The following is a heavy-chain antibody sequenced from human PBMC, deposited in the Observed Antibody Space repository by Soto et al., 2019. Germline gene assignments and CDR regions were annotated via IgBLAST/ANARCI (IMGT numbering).Heavy chain of an antibody. CDR1: GYSFTTCC. CDR2: IDPSDSYT. V-gene: IGHV5-10-1*01. J-gene: IGHJ3*02. CDR3: ATAYVYDFENSNYYRDAFDI. D-gene: IGHD3-22*01. Sequence: VESLKISCSGSGYSFTTCCISLVLQMPGKGLELMGRIDPSDSYTDYSPSFEAHVTISADKSTSTAFLQWSSLKASDTAMYYCATAYVYDFENSNYYRDAFDIWGQGTLVTVSS.